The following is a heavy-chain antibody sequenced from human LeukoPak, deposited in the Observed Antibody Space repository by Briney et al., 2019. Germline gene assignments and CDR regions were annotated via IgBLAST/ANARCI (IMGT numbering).Heavy chain of an antibody. CDR2: ISAYDGNT. V-gene: IGHV1-18*01. Sequence: AAVNVTCKASGYTFSSYGISWVRQAPGQGLAWMGWISAYDGNTNYAQKFQGRVTMTTDTSTTTAYMELRSLRSDDTAVYYCAREQGGYSGSADYWGQGTLVTVSS. J-gene: IGHJ4*02. CDR3: AREQGGYSGSADY. D-gene: IGHD5-12*01. CDR1: GYTFSSYG.